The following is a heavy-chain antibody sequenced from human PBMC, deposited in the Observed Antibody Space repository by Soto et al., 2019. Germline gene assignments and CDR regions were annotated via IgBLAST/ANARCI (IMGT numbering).Heavy chain of an antibody. J-gene: IGHJ4*02. CDR3: AKTDKFHSQSSGWANRFDS. Sequence: EVQVLESGGDLAQPGGSLRLICAASGFTFSNYAMTWVRQSPGKGLEWVSTITSAGSTFYGDTVKGRFTISRDNSKSTLYLQMNSLGAEDTAVYYCAKTDKFHSQSSGWANRFDSWGQGTLVTVSS. CDR1: GFTFSNYA. CDR2: ITSAGST. D-gene: IGHD6-19*01. V-gene: IGHV3-23*01.